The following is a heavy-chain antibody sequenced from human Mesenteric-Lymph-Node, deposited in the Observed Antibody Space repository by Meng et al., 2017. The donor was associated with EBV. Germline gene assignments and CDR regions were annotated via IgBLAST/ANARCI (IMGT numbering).Heavy chain of an antibody. D-gene: IGHD3-10*01. Sequence: QVQPQHWGAVLLTPSEPLSLTGAVYGGSFSGYYWSWIRQSPGKGLEWIGEINHSGSTNYNPSLKSRVSISLDTSDNQFSLKLHSVTAADTAVYYCARDYFGLGTYYNYDWIDSWGQGTLVTVSS. CDR1: GGSFSGYY. CDR2: INHSGST. V-gene: IGHV4-34*01. J-gene: IGHJ5*01. CDR3: ARDYFGLGTYYNYDWIDS.